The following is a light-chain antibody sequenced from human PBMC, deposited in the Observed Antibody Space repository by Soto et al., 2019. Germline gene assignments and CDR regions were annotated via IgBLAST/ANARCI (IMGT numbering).Light chain of an antibody. CDR2: DVS. Sequence: QSVLTQPASVSGSPGQSITISCTGTSSDVGGYKYVSWYQLHPGKAPKLMIYDVSNRPSGVSNRFSGSKSGNTASLTISGLQAEDEADYYCSSYTSSSTLRVFGTGTKVTV. CDR1: SSDVGGYKY. J-gene: IGLJ1*01. CDR3: SSYTSSSTLRV. V-gene: IGLV2-14*01.